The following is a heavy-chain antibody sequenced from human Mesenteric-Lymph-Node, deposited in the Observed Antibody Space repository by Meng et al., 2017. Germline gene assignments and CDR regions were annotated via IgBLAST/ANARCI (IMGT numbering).Heavy chain of an antibody. J-gene: IGHJ5*02. D-gene: IGHD6-19*01. CDR2: IIPIFGTA. CDR3: ARFEVAGTSNWFDP. CDR1: GGTFSSYA. Sequence: QGQLVESGAEVKKPGPSVKVSCKASGGTFSSYAISWVRQAPGQGLEWMGGIIPIFGTANYAQKFQGRVTITADESTSTAYMELSSLRSEDTAVYYCARFEVAGTSNWFDPWGQGTLVTVSS. V-gene: IGHV1-69*01.